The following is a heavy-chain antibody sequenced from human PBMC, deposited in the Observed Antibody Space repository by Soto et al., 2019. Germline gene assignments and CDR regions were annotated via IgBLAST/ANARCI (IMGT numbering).Heavy chain of an antibody. CDR1: GGSISSSSYY. CDR3: ARRTGYSSGWFPYYFDY. J-gene: IGHJ4*02. V-gene: IGHV4-39*01. Sequence: SETLSLTCTVSGGSISSSSYYWGWIRQPPGKGLEWIGSIYYSGSTYYNPSLKSRVTISVDTSKNQFSLKLSSVTAADTAVYYCARRTGYSSGWFPYYFDYWGQGTLVTVSS. CDR2: IYYSGST. D-gene: IGHD6-19*01.